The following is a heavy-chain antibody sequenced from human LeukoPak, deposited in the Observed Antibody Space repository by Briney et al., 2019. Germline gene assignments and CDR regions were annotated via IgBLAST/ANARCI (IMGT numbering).Heavy chain of an antibody. Sequence: GGSLRLSCAASGFSFSTYAMHWVRQAPGKGLEWVALIWHDASHTFYTDSVKGRFTISRDNSKNTVYLQMNSLGGGGGGGGEGAGEIFGSGSYPDYWGQGTLVTVSS. CDR2: IWHDASHT. CDR1: GFSFSTYA. D-gene: IGHD3-10*01. V-gene: IGHV3-33*01. J-gene: IGHJ4*02. CDR3: AGEIFGSGSYPDY.